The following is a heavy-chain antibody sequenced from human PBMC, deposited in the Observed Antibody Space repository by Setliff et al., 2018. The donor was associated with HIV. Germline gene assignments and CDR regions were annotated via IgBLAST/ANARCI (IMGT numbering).Heavy chain of an antibody. V-gene: IGHV4-34*01. J-gene: IGHJ5*02. CDR2: MNHSGST. CDR1: GGSFSGYY. Sequence: SETLSLTCAVYGGSFSGYYWSWIRQPPGKGLEWIGEMNHSGSTNYNPSLKSRVTMSVDTSKNQFSLKLRSVTAADTAVYYCAIRVYYYDSSGYLREEGFDPWGQGTLVTVSS. CDR3: AIRVYYYDSSGYLREEGFDP. D-gene: IGHD3-22*01.